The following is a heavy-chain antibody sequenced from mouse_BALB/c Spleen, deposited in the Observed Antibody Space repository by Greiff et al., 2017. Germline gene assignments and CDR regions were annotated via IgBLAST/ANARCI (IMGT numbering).Heavy chain of an antibody. CDR3: ARDEGLYGSSPAWFAY. CDR1: GFSLTGYG. J-gene: IGHJ3*01. V-gene: IGHV2-6-7*01. D-gene: IGHD1-1*01. CDR2: IWGDGST. Sequence: VQLQQSGPGLVAPSQSLSITCTVSGFSLTGYGVNWVRQPPGKGLEWLGMIWGDGSTDYNSALKSRLSISKDNSKSQVFLKMNSLQTDDTARYYCARDEGLYGSSPAWFAYWGQGTLVTVSA.